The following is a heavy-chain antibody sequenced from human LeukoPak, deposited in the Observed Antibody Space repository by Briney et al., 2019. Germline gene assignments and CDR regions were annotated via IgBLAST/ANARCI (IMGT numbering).Heavy chain of an antibody. CDR2: ISWNSGSI. Sequence: GGSLRLSCAASGFTFDDYAMHWVRQAPGKGLEWVSGISWNSGSIGYADSVKGRFTISRDNAKNSLYLQMNSLRAEDMALYYCAKDRSGRWLQPNWFDPWGQGTLVTVSS. CDR3: AKDRSGRWLQPNWFDP. D-gene: IGHD5-24*01. CDR1: GFTFDDYA. V-gene: IGHV3-9*03. J-gene: IGHJ5*02.